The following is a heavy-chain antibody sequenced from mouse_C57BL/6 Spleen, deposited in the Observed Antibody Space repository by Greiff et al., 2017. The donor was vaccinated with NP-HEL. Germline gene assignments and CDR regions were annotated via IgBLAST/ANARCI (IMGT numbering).Heavy chain of an antibody. CDR1: GYTFPDYE. V-gene: IGHV1-15*01. Sequence: QVQLQQSGAELVRPGASVTLSCKASGYTFPDYEMHWVKQTPVHGLEWIGAIDPETGGTAYNQKFKGKAILTADKSSSTAYMELRSLTSEDSAVYYCTRDWYSPFAYWGQGTLVTVSA. CDR2: IDPETGGT. CDR3: TRDWYSPFAY. D-gene: IGHD1-1*02. J-gene: IGHJ3*01.